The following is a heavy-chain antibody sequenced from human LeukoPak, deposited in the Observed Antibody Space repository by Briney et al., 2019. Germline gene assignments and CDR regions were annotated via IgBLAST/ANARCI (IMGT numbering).Heavy chain of an antibody. J-gene: IGHJ4*02. CDR3: ARDRHRFGIYDY. V-gene: IGHV1-2*02. CDR2: INPNSGGT. D-gene: IGHD3-10*01. CDR1: GYTFTGYY. Sequence: ASVKVSCKASGYTFTGYYMHWVRQAPGQGLVWMGWINPNSGGTNYAQKFQGRVTMTRDTSISTAYMELSRLRSDDTAVYYCARDRHRFGIYDYWGQGTLVTVSS.